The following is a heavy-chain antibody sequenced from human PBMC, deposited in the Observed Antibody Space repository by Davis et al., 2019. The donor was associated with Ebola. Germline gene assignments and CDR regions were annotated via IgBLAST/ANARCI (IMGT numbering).Heavy chain of an antibody. CDR1: GCSISSYY. Sequence: SETLSLTCTVSGCSISSYYWSWIRQPPGKGLEWIGYIYYSGSTNYNPSLKSRVTISVDTSKNQFPLKLSSVTAADTAVYYCARRTYDFGMDVWGQGTTVTVSS. D-gene: IGHD3-3*01. CDR2: IYYSGST. CDR3: ARRTYDFGMDV. V-gene: IGHV4-59*08. J-gene: IGHJ6*02.